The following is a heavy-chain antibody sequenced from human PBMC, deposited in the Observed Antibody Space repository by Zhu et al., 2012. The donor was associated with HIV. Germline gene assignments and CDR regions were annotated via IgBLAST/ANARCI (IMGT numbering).Heavy chain of an antibody. V-gene: IGHV4-39*07. CDR1: GGSISSSSYY. J-gene: IGHJ3*02. CDR3: ANLATDKNHAFDI. Sequence: QVQLQESGPGLVKPSETLSLTCTVSGGSISSSSYYWGWIRQPPGKGLEWIGSIYYSGSTYYNPSLKSRVTISVDTSKNQFSLKLSSVTAADTAVYYCANLATDKNHAFDIWGQGTMVTVSS. CDR2: IYYSGST.